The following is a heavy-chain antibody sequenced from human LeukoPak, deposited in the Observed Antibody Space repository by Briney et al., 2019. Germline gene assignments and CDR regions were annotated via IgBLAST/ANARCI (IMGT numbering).Heavy chain of an antibody. J-gene: IGHJ4*02. CDR1: GGSISSSSYY. CDR3: ARGVARSSKFHFSYYFDY. CDR2: IYHSGST. V-gene: IGHV4-39*07. D-gene: IGHD6-6*01. Sequence: SETLSLTCTVSGGSISSSSYYWGWIRRPPGKGLEWIGSIYHSGSTYYNPSLKSRVTISVDTSKNQFSLKLSSVTAADTAVYYCARGVARSSKFHFSYYFDYWGQGTLVTVSS.